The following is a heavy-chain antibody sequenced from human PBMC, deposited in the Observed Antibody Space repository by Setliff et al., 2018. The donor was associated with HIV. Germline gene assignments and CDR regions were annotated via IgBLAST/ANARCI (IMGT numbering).Heavy chain of an antibody. J-gene: IGHJ4*02. Sequence: PGESLKISCKGSGYSFTSYWIGWVRQMPGKGLEWMGIISPDDSDSRYSPSFQGQVTISADKSISTAYLQWSSLKASDTAVYYCASGRKKNYDLFTGYYRILGVDFDYWGQGTLVTVSS. CDR2: ISPDDSDS. CDR3: ASGRKKNYDLFTGYYRILGVDFDY. V-gene: IGHV5-51*01. CDR1: GYSFTSYW. D-gene: IGHD3-9*01.